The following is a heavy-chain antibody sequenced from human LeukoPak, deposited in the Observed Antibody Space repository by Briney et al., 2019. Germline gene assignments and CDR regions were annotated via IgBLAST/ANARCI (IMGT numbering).Heavy chain of an antibody. D-gene: IGHD2-2*01. V-gene: IGHV1-24*01. Sequence: ASVKVSCKVSGYTLSELSMRWVRQAPGEGLEWMGGFDPADGETIYAQKFQGRVSMTEDTSTDTAYMELSSLRSEDTAVYYCANLLLEIAVGSGVHGRDVWGQGTTVTVSS. CDR3: ANLLLEIAVGSGVHGRDV. CDR2: FDPADGET. CDR1: GYTLSELS. J-gene: IGHJ6*02.